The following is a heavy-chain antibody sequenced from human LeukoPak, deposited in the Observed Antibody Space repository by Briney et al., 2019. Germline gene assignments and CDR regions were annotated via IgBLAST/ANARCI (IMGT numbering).Heavy chain of an antibody. CDR3: ASLAVAGLSEGY. Sequence: SETLSLTCTVSGGSISSDSYYWAWIRQPPGKGREWIASIYYSGSAYYTPSLKSRVTISVATSRNQSSLKLSSVTAADTAVYYCASLAVAGLSEGYWGQGTLVIVSS. CDR1: GGSISSDSYY. D-gene: IGHD6-19*01. V-gene: IGHV4-39*01. J-gene: IGHJ4*02. CDR2: IYYSGSA.